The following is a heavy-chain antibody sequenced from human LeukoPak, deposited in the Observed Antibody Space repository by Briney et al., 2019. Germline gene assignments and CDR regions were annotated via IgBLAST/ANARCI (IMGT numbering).Heavy chain of an antibody. Sequence: SQTLSLTCAISGDSVSSNSAAWNWIRQSPSRGLEWLGRTYYRSKWYNDYAVSVKSRITINPDTSKNQFSLQLNSVTPEDTAVYYCARARGYGEYSSSWYEGPSPNWFDPWGQGTLVTVSS. CDR3: ARARGYGEYSSSWYEGPSPNWFDP. V-gene: IGHV6-1*01. CDR1: GDSVSSNSAA. D-gene: IGHD6-13*01. J-gene: IGHJ5*02. CDR2: TYYRSKWYN.